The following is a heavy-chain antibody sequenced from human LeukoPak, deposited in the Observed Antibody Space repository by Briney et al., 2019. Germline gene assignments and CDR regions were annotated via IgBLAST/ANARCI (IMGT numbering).Heavy chain of an antibody. J-gene: IGHJ4*02. D-gene: IGHD3-10*01. CDR3: ARDNPYGSGSYYKEY. CDR1: GGSFSGYY. Sequence: PSETLSLTCAVYGGSFSGYYWSWIRQPPGKGLEWIGEINHSGSTNYNPSLKSRVTISVDTSKNQFSLKLNSVTAADTAVYYCARDNPYGSGSYYKEYWGQGTLVTVSS. CDR2: INHSGST. V-gene: IGHV4-34*01.